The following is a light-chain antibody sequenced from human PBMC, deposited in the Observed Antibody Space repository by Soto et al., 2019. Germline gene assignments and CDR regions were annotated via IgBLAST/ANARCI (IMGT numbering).Light chain of an antibody. Sequence: QSALTQPASVSGSPGQSITISCTETSSDVGGSNYVSWYQQHPNKAPKVMIYDVSNRPSGVSNRFSGSKSGNTASLTISGLQAEDEADYYCSSFTSSSTYVFGTGTKLTVL. CDR1: SSDVGGSNY. CDR2: DVS. V-gene: IGLV2-14*03. J-gene: IGLJ1*01. CDR3: SSFTSSSTYV.